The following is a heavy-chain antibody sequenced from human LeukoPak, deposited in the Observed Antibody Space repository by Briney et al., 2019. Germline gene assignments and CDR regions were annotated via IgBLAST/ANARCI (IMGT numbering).Heavy chain of an antibody. D-gene: IGHD4-23*01. V-gene: IGHV4-39*07. CDR1: GDSISSRSFY. CDR2: IYFRGSA. J-gene: IGHJ4*02. Sequence: PSETLSLTCLVSGDSISSRSFYWGWIRQPPGKGLEWIGSIYFRGSAFYNPSLKSRVTISVDRSKNQFSLKLSSVTAADTAVYYCARMNGGNFDYWGQGTLVTVSS. CDR3: ARMNGGNFDY.